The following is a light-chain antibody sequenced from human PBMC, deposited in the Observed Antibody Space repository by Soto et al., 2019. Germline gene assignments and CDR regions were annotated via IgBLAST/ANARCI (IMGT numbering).Light chain of an antibody. V-gene: IGLV1-51*01. CDR3: GTWDSSLSAAV. J-gene: IGLJ2*01. CDR1: SSNIGDNY. Sequence: QSVLTQPPSVSAAPGQTVTISCSGSSSNIGDNYVSWYQQLPGAAPKLFIYDNNKRPSGIPDRFSGSKSGTSATLGITGLQTGDEADYYCGTWDSSLSAAVFGGGTQLTVL. CDR2: DNN.